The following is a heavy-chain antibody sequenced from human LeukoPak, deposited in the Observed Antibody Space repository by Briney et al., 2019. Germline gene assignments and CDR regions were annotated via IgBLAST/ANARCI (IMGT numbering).Heavy chain of an antibody. J-gene: IGHJ4*02. D-gene: IGHD7-27*01. CDR3: VRDKLTGASRLDY. V-gene: IGHV3-7*03. Sequence: PGGSLRLSCAASGFTFSNYWMSWVRQAPGKELEWVANIKQDGSEIYYVDSVKGRFTISRDNAKNSLYLQMNGLRAEDTAVYYCVRDKLTGASRLDYWGQGTLLTVSS. CDR1: GFTFSNYW. CDR2: IKQDGSEI.